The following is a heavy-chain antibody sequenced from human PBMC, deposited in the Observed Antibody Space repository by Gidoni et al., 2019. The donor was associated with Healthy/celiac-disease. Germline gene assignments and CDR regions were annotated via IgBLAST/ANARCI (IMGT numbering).Heavy chain of an antibody. CDR3: ARGRGVYYGSGSYSRYYYYMDV. D-gene: IGHD3-10*01. J-gene: IGHJ6*03. CDR2: INHSGST. CDR1: GGSFSGYY. Sequence: QVQLQQWGAGLLKPSETLSLTCAVYGGSFSGYYWSWIRQPPGKGLEWIGEINHSGSTNYNPSLKSRVTISVDTSKNQFSLKLSSVTAADTAVYYCARGRGVYYGSGSYSRYYYYMDVWGKGTTVTVSS. V-gene: IGHV4-34*01.